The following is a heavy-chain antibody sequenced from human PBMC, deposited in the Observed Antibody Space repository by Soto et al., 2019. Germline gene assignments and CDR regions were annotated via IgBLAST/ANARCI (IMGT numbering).Heavy chain of an antibody. CDR3: AIELWWHTH. J-gene: IGHJ4*02. CDR1: GFTFSDHA. D-gene: IGHD2-15*01. CDR2: ISGGGTGA. V-gene: IGHV3-23*01. Sequence: EVQLLESGGGLVQPGGSLRLSCTASGFTFSDHAMTWVRQAPGKGLEWLSGISGGGTGAYYADSVKGRFTVSRDNSNNTVFLQMDGLGVEDTAVYYCAIELWWHTHWGQGTLVTVSS.